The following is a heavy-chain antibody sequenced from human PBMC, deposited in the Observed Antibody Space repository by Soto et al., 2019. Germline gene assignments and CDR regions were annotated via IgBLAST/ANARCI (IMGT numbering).Heavy chain of an antibody. Sequence: EVQLLESGGDLIQPGGSLRLSCAASGFTFRSYAMSWVRQAPGKGLGWVSAISSSAGSTFYADSVKGRFTITRDNSKNILYLQMNSLSAEDTAIYYCAKYQPMTQPRPYFDYWGQGTLVTVSS. CDR2: ISSSAGST. D-gene: IGHD3-22*01. CDR3: AKYQPMTQPRPYFDY. CDR1: GFTFRSYA. J-gene: IGHJ4*02. V-gene: IGHV3-23*01.